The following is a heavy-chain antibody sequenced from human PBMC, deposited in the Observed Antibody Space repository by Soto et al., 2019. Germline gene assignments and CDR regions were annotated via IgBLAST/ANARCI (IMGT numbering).Heavy chain of an antibody. Sequence: GGSLRLSCAASGFTFSSYGMHWVRQAPGKGLEWVAVIWYDGSNKYYADSVKGRFTISRDNSKNTLYLQMNSLRAEDTAVYYCARVRRILEWLFDYWGQGTLVTVSS. CDR1: GFTFSSYG. CDR2: IWYDGSNK. D-gene: IGHD3-3*01. V-gene: IGHV3-33*01. J-gene: IGHJ4*02. CDR3: ARVRRILEWLFDY.